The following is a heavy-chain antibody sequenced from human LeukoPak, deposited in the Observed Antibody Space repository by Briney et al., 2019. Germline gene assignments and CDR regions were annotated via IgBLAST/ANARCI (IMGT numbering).Heavy chain of an antibody. CDR1: GFTFSSYG. V-gene: IGHV3-30*02. J-gene: IGHJ3*02. D-gene: IGHD1-26*01. Sequence: PGGSLRLSCAASGFTFSSYGMHWVRQAPGKGLEWVAFIRYDGSNKYYADSVKGRFTISRDNSKNTLYLQMNSLRAEDTAVYYCAKGVVGATFQDAFDIWGQGTMVTVSS. CDR2: IRYDGSNK. CDR3: AKGVVGATFQDAFDI.